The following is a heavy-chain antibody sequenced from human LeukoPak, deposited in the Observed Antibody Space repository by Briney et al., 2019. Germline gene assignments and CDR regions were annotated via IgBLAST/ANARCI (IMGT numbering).Heavy chain of an antibody. J-gene: IGHJ5*02. CDR1: GYTFTGYY. D-gene: IGHD1-26*01. Sequence: ASVKVSCKASGYTFTGYYMHWVRQAPGQGLEWMGWINPNSGGTNYAQKFQGRVTMTRDTSISTAYMELSRLRSDDTAVYYCARDPFIVGAPDWFDPWGQGTLVTVSS. V-gene: IGHV1-2*02. CDR2: INPNSGGT. CDR3: ARDPFIVGAPDWFDP.